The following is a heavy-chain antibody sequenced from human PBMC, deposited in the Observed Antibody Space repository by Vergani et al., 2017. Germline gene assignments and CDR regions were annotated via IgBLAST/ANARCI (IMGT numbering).Heavy chain of an antibody. CDR3: AKDYYGSGPGQYNWFDP. V-gene: IGHV3-23*04. D-gene: IGHD3-10*01. Sequence: VQLVESGGGLVKPGGSLRLSCAASGFIFSSYAMSWVRQAPGKGLEWVSTISGSGYSTYYADSVKGRFTISRDNSKNTLYLQMNSLRAEDTAVYYCAKDYYGSGPGQYNWFDPWGQGTLVTVSS. CDR2: ISGSGYST. J-gene: IGHJ5*02. CDR1: GFIFSSYA.